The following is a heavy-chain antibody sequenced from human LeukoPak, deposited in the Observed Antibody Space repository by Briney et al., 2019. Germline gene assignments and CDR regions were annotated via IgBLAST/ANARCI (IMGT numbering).Heavy chain of an antibody. D-gene: IGHD3-3*01. CDR3: ARNLRFEGVDY. V-gene: IGHV3-7*01. Sequence: GGSLRLSCTGSGFIFGSYWMSWVRQAPGKGLEWVANIKQDGSEKYYVDSVKGRFTISRDNAKNSLYLQMSSLRAEDTAVYYCARNLRFEGVDYWGQGTLVTVSS. CDR1: GFIFGSYW. CDR2: IKQDGSEK. J-gene: IGHJ4*02.